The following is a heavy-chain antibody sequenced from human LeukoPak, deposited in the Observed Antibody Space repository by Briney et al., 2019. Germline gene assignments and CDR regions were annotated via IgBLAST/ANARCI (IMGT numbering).Heavy chain of an antibody. V-gene: IGHV4-34*01. CDR1: GGSFSGYY. CDR2: INHSGST. D-gene: IGHD6-6*01. J-gene: IGHJ4*02. Sequence: TSETLSLTCAVYGGSFSGYYWSWIRQPPGKGLEWIGEINHSGSTNYNPSLKSRVTISVDTSKNQFSLKLSSVTAADTAVYYCARAFRDGYSSSWYFDYWGQGTQVTVSS. CDR3: ARAFRDGYSSSWYFDY.